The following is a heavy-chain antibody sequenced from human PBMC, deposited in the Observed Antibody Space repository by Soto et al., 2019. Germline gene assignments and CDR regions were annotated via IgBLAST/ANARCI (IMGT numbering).Heavy chain of an antibody. J-gene: IGHJ6*02. CDR2: IDPGDSDT. CDR3: ATGSYRALHLYGMDV. CDR1: GYSFTSYW. V-gene: IGHV5-51*01. Sequence: PGESLKISCKGSGYSFTSYWIGWVRQMPGKGLEWMGMIDPGDSDTSYSPSFQGHVTTSADKSISTAYLQWSSLKASDTAMYYCATGSYRALHLYGMDVWGQGTTVTVSS. D-gene: IGHD3-16*02.